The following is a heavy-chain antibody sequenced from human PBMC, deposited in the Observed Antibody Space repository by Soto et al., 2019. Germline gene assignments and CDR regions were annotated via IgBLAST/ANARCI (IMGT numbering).Heavy chain of an antibody. J-gene: IGHJ6*02. V-gene: IGHV1-18*01. CDR2: ISAYNGDT. Sequence: QVQLVQSGAEVKKPGASVKVSCKASGYHLTSYGISWVRQAPGQGLEWMGWISAYNGDTNYAQKFQGRGTLTTDTSTSTAYMELRSLRSDDTAVYYCATTTGYSYYYYGMGVWGQGTTVTVSS. CDR3: ATTTGYSYYYYGMGV. CDR1: GYHLTSYG. D-gene: IGHD3-9*01.